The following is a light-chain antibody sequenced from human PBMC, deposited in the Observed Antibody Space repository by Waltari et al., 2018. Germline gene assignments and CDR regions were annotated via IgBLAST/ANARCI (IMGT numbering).Light chain of an antibody. J-gene: IGKJ1*01. CDR1: QSLLYNSNDKNS. CDR3: QQYYSRRT. Sequence: DIVMTQSPDSLAVSLGARATINCKSSQSLLYNSNDKNSLAWYQQKPGQPPKLLIYWASTRHSGVPDRFSGSGSATDFTLTISSLQAEDVAVYYCQQYYSRRTFGQGTKVEIK. V-gene: IGKV4-1*01. CDR2: WAS.